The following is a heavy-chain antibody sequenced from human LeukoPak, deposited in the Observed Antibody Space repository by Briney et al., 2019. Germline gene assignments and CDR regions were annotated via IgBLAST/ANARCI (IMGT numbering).Heavy chain of an antibody. CDR1: GFTFSSYE. CDR2: IKQDGSEK. J-gene: IGHJ3*02. V-gene: IGHV3-7*01. CDR3: ARDRDAFDI. Sequence: PGGSLRLSCAASGFTFSSYEMNWVRQAPGKGLEWVANIKQDGSEKYYVDSVKGRFTISRDNAKNSLYLQMNSLRAEDTAVYYCARDRDAFDIWGQGTMVTVSS.